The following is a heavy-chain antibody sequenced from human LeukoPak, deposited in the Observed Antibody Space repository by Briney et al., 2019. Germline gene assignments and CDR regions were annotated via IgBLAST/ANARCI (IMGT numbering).Heavy chain of an antibody. V-gene: IGHV3-53*01. CDR1: GFSVSGHY. J-gene: IGHJ6*02. D-gene: IGHD3-16*01. Sequence: GALRLSCAASGFSVSGHYMSWVRQAPGKGLQWVSILFTDGTTYYADSVRGRFAISRDSYRNTLYLHMTGLRADDTALYFCARDRPYYDKGDMDVWGQGTMVTVSS. CDR3: ARDRPYYDKGDMDV. CDR2: LFTDGTT.